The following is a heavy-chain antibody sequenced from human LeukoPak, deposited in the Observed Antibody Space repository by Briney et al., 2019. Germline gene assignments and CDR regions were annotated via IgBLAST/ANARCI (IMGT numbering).Heavy chain of an antibody. J-gene: IGHJ4*02. Sequence: SETLSLTCTVSGGSISSGDYYWSWIRQPPGKGLEWIGYIYYSGSTYYNPSLKSRVTISVDTSKNQFSLKLSSVTAADTAVYYCARGPDFWSGYYYFDYWGQGTLVTVSS. D-gene: IGHD3-3*01. CDR1: GGSISSGDYY. V-gene: IGHV4-61*08. CDR3: ARGPDFWSGYYYFDY. CDR2: IYYSGST.